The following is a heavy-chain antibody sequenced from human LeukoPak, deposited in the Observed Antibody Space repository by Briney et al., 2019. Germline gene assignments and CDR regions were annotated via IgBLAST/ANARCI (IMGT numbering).Heavy chain of an antibody. CDR3: ASFGVVLDAFDI. Sequence: LRLSCAASGFTFSDYYMSWIRQPPGKGLEWIGYIYYSGSTYYNPSLKSRVTISVDTSKNQFSLKLSSVTAADTAVYYCASFGVVLDAFDIWGQGTMVTVSS. CDR2: IYYSGST. CDR1: GFTFSDYY. V-gene: IGHV4-30-4*08. J-gene: IGHJ3*02. D-gene: IGHD3-3*01.